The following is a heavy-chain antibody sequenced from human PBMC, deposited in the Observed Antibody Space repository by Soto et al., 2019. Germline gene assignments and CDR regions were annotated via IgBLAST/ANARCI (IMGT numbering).Heavy chain of an antibody. CDR2: IYYSGST. V-gene: IGHV4-59*01. J-gene: IGHJ6*03. CDR1: GGSISSYY. Sequence: SETLSLTCTVSGGSISSYYWSWIRQPPGKGLEWIGYIYYSGSTNYNPSLKSRVTISVDTSKNQFSLKLSSVTAADTAVYYCAREAGYCSGGSCYNYYYMDVWGKGTTVTVSS. CDR3: AREAGYCSGGSCYNYYYMDV. D-gene: IGHD2-15*01.